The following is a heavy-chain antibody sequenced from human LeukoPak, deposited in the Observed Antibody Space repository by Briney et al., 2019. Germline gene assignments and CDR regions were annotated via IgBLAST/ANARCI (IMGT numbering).Heavy chain of an antibody. CDR3: ARDSCSSTSCYAGYYYGIDV. V-gene: IGHV3-20*01. Sequence: GGSLRLSCAASGFTFDDYGMSWVRQAPGKGLEWVSGINWNGGSTGYADSVKGRFTISRDNAKNSLYLQMNSLRAEDTALYHCARDSCSSTSCYAGYYYGIDVWGQGTTVTVSS. CDR2: INWNGGST. CDR1: GFTFDDYG. D-gene: IGHD2-2*01. J-gene: IGHJ6*02.